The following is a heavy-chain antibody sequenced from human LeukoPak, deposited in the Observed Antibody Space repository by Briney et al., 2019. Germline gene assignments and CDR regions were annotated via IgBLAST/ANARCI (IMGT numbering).Heavy chain of an antibody. CDR3: ARDPLLRAFDI. J-gene: IGHJ3*02. V-gene: IGHV7-4-1*02. CDR1: GYTFTNFG. Sequence: ASVKVSCKASGYTFTNFGINWVRQAPGQGLEWVGWINTNTGNPSYVQGFAGRFVFSLDTSVNTAYLQINSLKAEDIAVYYCARDPLLRAFDIWGQGTMVTVSS. D-gene: IGHD1-26*01. CDR2: INTNTGNP.